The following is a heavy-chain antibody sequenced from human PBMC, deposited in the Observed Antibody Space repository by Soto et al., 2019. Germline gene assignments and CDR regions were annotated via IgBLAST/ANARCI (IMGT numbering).Heavy chain of an antibody. Sequence: GGSLRLSCAASGFTFSTSAMSWVRQAPGKGLEWVSAISGSGGSTYYADSVKGRFTISRDNSQNTRYLKMNSLRAEYTAVDYCAKAKLELGICDYWGQGTLVTVSS. CDR2: ISGSGGST. V-gene: IGHV3-23*01. CDR1: GFTFSTSA. D-gene: IGHD7-27*01. J-gene: IGHJ4*02. CDR3: AKAKLELGICDY.